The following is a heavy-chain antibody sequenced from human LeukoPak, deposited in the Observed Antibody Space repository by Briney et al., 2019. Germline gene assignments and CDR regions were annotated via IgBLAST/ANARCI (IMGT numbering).Heavy chain of an antibody. Sequence: ASVKVSCKASGYTFTSYAMNWVRLAPGQGLEWMGWINTNTGNPTYAQGFTGRFVFSLDTSVSTAYLQISSLKAEDTAVYYCAGPMIGDAFDIWGQGTMVTVSS. D-gene: IGHD3-22*01. V-gene: IGHV7-4-1*02. J-gene: IGHJ3*02. CDR2: INTNTGNP. CDR1: GYTFTSYA. CDR3: AGPMIGDAFDI.